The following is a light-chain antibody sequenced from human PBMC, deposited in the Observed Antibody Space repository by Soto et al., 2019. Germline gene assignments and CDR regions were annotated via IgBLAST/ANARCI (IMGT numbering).Light chain of an antibody. CDR1: SSNIGSNY. CDR3: AARDEGHVV. V-gene: IGLV1-47*01. J-gene: IGLJ2*01. Sequence: QSVLTQPPSASGTPGQRVTISCSGSSSNIGSNYVYWYQQLPGTAPKLLIYRNNQRPSGVPDRFSGSKSGTSASLAISGLRSEDEADYYCAARDEGHVVFGGGTKLTVL. CDR2: RNN.